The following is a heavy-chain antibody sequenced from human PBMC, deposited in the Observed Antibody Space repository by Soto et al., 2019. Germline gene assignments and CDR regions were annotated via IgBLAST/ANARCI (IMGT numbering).Heavy chain of an antibody. J-gene: IGHJ4*02. CDR1: GGSISSGGYY. V-gene: IGHV4-31*03. CDR3: ARGRGIVATINRSLLFDY. D-gene: IGHD5-12*01. Sequence: QVQLQESGPGLVKPSQTLSLTCTVSGGSISSGGYYWSWIRQHPGKGLEWIGYIYYSGSTYYNPSLKSRVTISVDTSKNHCSLKLSSLTAADTAVYYCARGRGIVATINRSLLFDYWGQGTLVTVSS. CDR2: IYYSGST.